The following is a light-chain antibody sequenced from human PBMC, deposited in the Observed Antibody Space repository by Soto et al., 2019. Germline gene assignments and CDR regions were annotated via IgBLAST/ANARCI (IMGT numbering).Light chain of an antibody. CDR1: SGYSNDK. Sequence: QSVLTQPPSASASLGASVTLTCTLSSGYSNDKVDWYQQSPGKGPRFVMRVGTGGIVGSKGDGIPDRFSVLGSGLNRYLTIKNSQEEDESDYHCGADHGSGSNFFVVFGGGTKLTVL. CDR2: VGTGGIVG. CDR3: GADHGSGSNFFVV. V-gene: IGLV9-49*01. J-gene: IGLJ2*01.